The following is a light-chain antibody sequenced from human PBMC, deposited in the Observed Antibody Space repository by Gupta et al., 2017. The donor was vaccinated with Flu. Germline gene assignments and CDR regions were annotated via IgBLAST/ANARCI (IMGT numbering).Light chain of an antibody. CDR3: QAWDSSTVV. CDR1: KLGDKY. J-gene: IGLJ2*01. Sequence: SYELTQPPSVSVSPGQTASITCSGDKLGDKYASWYQQKPGQSPVLVIYEDNKRPSGTPGRFSGSNSGNTATLTISGTQTMDEADYSCQAWDSSTVVFGGGSKLTVL. CDR2: EDN. V-gene: IGLV3-1*01.